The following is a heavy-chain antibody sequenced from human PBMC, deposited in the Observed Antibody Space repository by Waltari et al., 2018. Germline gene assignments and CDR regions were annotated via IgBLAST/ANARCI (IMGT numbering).Heavy chain of an antibody. Sequence: QVQLQESGPGLVKPSETLSLTCAVSGYSISSGYYWGWIRQPPEKGLEWIGGIYHSGSTYYNPSLKSRVTISIDTSKNQFSLRLSSVTAADTAVYYCARAHSGSYSYVNW. CDR1: GYSISSGYY. J-gene: IGHJ5*01. CDR2: IYHSGST. V-gene: IGHV4-38-2*01. D-gene: IGHD1-26*01. CDR3: ARAHSGSYSYVNW.